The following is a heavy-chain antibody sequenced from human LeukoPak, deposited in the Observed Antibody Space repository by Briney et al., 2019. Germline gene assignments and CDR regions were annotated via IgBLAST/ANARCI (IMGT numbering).Heavy chain of an antibody. V-gene: IGHV4-59*08. D-gene: IGHD1-20*01. CDR1: GGSISGYY. Sequence: SETLSLTCSVWGGSISGYYWSWIRQPPGKELEWIGYVYYSENTKYNPSLESRVTISLDTSKNQFSLRLNSVTTADTAVYFCTRRVVITGTPKAYFDYWGQGILVTVSS. J-gene: IGHJ4*02. CDR2: VYYSENT. CDR3: TRRVVITGTPKAYFDY.